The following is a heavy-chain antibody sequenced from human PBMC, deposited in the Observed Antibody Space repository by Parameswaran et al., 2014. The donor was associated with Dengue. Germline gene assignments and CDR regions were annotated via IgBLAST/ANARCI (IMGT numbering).Heavy chain of an antibody. CDR2: SIIVEAP. D-gene: IGHD1-26*01. CDR3: ARSGSYYTHKQIDY. V-gene: IGHV4-34*01. Sequence: RWIRQPPGKGWSGLGKSIIVEAPTTTRPSTSRVTISVDTSKNQFSLKLSSVTAADTAVYYCARSGSYYTHKQIDYWGQGTLVTVSS. J-gene: IGHJ4*02.